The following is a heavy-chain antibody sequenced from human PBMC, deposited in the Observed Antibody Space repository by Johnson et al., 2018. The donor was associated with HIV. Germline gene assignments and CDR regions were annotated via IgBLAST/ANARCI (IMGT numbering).Heavy chain of an antibody. Sequence: QVQLVESGGGVVQAGRSLRLSCAASGFTFSSYAMHWVRQAPGKGLEWVAIISYDGSTKYYADSVRGRFAISRDNSQNTLYLQLNSLRAEDTAVYYCARLAIDYSSGWYGLAFDIWGQGTMVTVSS. D-gene: IGHD6-19*01. CDR2: ISYDGSTK. CDR3: ARLAIDYSSGWYGLAFDI. CDR1: GFTFSSYA. J-gene: IGHJ3*02. V-gene: IGHV3-30*09.